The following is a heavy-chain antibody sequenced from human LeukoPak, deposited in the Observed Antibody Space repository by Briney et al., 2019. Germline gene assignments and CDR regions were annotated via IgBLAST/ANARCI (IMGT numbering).Heavy chain of an antibody. Sequence: KPGESLKISCKGSGYSFTSYWIGWVRQMPGKGLEWMGIIYPGDSDTRYSPSFQGQVTISADKSISTAYLQWSSLKASDTAMYYCARRERSLVDWQHRSLDAFDIWGQGTMVTVSS. CDR1: GYSFTSYW. D-gene: IGHD2-21*01. CDR3: ARRERSLVDWQHRSLDAFDI. J-gene: IGHJ3*02. CDR2: IYPGDSDT. V-gene: IGHV5-51*03.